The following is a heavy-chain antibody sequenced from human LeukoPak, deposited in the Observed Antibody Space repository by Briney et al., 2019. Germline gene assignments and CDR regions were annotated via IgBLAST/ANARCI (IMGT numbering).Heavy chain of an antibody. CDR3: TRLRGEKASGDY. CDR2: IRSKTNSYAT. J-gene: IGHJ4*02. Sequence: QTGGSLRLSCAASGLTFSGSAMHWVRQASGKGLEWVGRIRSKTNSYATEYAVSVKGRFTISRDDSKNTVYLQMNSLKTEDTAVYYCTRLRGEKASGDYWGQGTLVTVSS. CDR1: GLTFSGSA. V-gene: IGHV3-73*01. D-gene: IGHD3-10*01.